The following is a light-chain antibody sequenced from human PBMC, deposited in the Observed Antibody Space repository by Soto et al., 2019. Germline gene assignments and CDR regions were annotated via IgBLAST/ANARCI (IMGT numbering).Light chain of an antibody. Sequence: QSALTQPPSTSGSPGQSVTISCTGTSSDVGDYDYVSWYQQHPGKAPKLMIYEVNKRPSGVTVRFSGSKSGNTASLTVSGLEDEDDADYHCISYVGSNNLVFGAGTKLTVL. CDR2: EVN. CDR1: SSDVGDYDY. CDR3: ISYVGSNNLV. V-gene: IGLV2-8*01. J-gene: IGLJ2*01.